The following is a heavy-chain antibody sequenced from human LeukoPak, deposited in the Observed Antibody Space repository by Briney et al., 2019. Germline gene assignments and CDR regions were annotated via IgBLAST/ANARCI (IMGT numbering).Heavy chain of an antibody. CDR3: ARRVYRGRYCSGGSWYSEPGRPNWFDP. CDR2: IYYSGST. D-gene: IGHD2-15*01. Sequence: SQTLSLTCTVSGGSISSSSYYWGWIRQPPGKGLEWIGSIYYSGSTYYNPSLKSRVTISVDTSKNQFSLKLSSVTAADTAVYYCARRVYRGRYCSGGSWYSEPGRPNWFDPWGQGTLVTVSS. V-gene: IGHV4-39*01. J-gene: IGHJ5*02. CDR1: GGSISSSSYY.